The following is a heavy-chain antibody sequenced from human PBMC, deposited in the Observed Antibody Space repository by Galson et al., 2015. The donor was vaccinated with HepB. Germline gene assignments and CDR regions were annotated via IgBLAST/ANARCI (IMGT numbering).Heavy chain of an antibody. Sequence: PALVKPTQTLTLTCTVSGSSLFTSKVAVGWIRQPPGKALEWLALIYWDDDKRYSPSLESRLTITKVPSRNLVVLTMTNMDPADTARYYCAHSPFRPDYDFWVGHPFDIWGQGTTVIVSS. J-gene: IGHJ3*02. CDR2: IYWDDDK. D-gene: IGHD3-3*01. CDR3: AHSPFRPDYDFWVGHPFDI. CDR1: GSSLFTSKVA. V-gene: IGHV2-5*02.